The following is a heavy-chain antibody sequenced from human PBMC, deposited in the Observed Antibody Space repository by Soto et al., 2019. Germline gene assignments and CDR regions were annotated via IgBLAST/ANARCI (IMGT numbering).Heavy chain of an antibody. CDR3: ARDMFESSGYSFDPLSH. Sequence: GGSLRLSCEASGFTFSNFALYWVRQAPGKGLEWVAVISYDGFNKYHADSVKGRFTISRDDSQNTVFLQMGSLRLEDTAVYYCARDMFESSGYSFDPLSHWGQGSVVTVSS. J-gene: IGHJ4*02. V-gene: IGHV3-30-3*01. CDR2: ISYDGFNK. D-gene: IGHD3-22*01. CDR1: GFTFSNFA.